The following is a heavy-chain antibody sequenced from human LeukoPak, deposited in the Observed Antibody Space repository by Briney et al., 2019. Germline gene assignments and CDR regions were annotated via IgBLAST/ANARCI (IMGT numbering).Heavy chain of an antibody. CDR2: INSDGSWT. V-gene: IGHV3-74*01. Sequence: GGSLRLSCAASGNYWMHWVRQAPGKGLVWVSHINSDGSWTGYADSVKGRFTISKDNAKNMVYLHMNSLRVDDTAVYYCVSFHETYWGRGTLVTVSS. D-gene: IGHD2-15*01. CDR1: GNYW. CDR3: VSFHETY. J-gene: IGHJ4*02.